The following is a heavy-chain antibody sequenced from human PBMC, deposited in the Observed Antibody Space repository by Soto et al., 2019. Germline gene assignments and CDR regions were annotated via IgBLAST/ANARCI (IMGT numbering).Heavy chain of an antibody. D-gene: IGHD3-10*01. CDR3: ARDLAPDYYGSGSYYHP. CDR2: IWYDGSNK. Sequence: QVQLVESGGGVVQPGRSLRLSCAASGFTFSSYGMHWVRQAPGKGLEWVAVIWYDGSNKYYADSMKGRFTISRDNSKNTLYLQMNSLRAEDTAVYYCARDLAPDYYGSGSYYHPWGQGTLVTVSS. J-gene: IGHJ5*02. V-gene: IGHV3-33*01. CDR1: GFTFSSYG.